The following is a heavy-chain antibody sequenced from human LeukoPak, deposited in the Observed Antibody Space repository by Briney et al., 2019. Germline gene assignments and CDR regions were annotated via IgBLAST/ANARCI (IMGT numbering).Heavy chain of an antibody. J-gene: IGHJ6*02. CDR2: IYPGDSDT. CDR3: ARRCGGDCYNYYYAMDV. Sequence: GESLKIYCKGSGYSFTSYWIGWVRQMPGKGLEWMGIIYPGDSDTRYSPSFQGQVTISADKSISTAYLQWSSLKASDTAMYYCARRCGGDCYNYYYAMDVWGQGTTVTVSS. CDR1: GYSFTSYW. V-gene: IGHV5-51*01. D-gene: IGHD2-21*02.